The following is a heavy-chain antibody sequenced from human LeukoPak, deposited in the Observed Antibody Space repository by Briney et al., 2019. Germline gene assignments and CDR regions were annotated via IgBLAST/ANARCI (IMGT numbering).Heavy chain of an antibody. CDR3: ARGISTGYHYYYYYGMDV. V-gene: IGHV1-69*13. Sequence: ASVKVSCKASGGTFSSYAISWVRQAPGQGLEWMGGIIPIFGTANYAQKFQGRVTITADESTSTAYMELSSLRSEDTAVYYCARGISTGYHYYYYYGMDVWGQGTTVTVSS. J-gene: IGHJ6*02. CDR2: IIPIFGTA. CDR1: GGTFSSYA. D-gene: IGHD3-9*01.